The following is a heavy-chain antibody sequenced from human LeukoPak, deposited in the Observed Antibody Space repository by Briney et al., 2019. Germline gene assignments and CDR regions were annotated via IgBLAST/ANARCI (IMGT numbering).Heavy chain of an antibody. CDR2: ISGSGGNT. Sequence: PGGSLRLSCAASGFTFSSYAMSWVRQAPGKGLEWVSAISGSGGNTYYADSVKGRFTISRDNSKNTLYLQMNSLRAEDTAVYYCAKDPGAAGSYGMDVWGQGTTVTVSS. CDR3: AKDPGAAGSYGMDV. V-gene: IGHV3-23*01. D-gene: IGHD6-13*01. CDR1: GFTFSSYA. J-gene: IGHJ6*02.